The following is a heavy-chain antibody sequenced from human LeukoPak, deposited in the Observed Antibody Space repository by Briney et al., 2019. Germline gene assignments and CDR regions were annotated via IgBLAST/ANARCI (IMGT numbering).Heavy chain of an antibody. CDR3: AREGYSAYGLDY. CDR2: ISSSSTYI. CDR1: GFTFSSYS. Sequence: GGPLRLSCAASGFTFSSYSMNWVRQAPGKGLEWVSSISSSSTYISYADSVKGQFTISRDNAKNSLDLQMDSLRVEDTALYYCAREGYSAYGLDYWGQGTLVTVSS. J-gene: IGHJ4*02. V-gene: IGHV3-21*01. D-gene: IGHD5-12*01.